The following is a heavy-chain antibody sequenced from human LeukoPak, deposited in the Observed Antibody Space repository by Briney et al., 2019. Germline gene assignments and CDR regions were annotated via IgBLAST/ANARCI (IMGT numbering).Heavy chain of an antibody. CDR1: GFTFSSYA. D-gene: IGHD2-8*01. Sequence: GGSLRLSCAASGFTFSSYAMSWVRQAPGKGLEWVANIKQDGRQENYVDSVKGRFTISRDNAKSSLYLQTNDLRVEDTAVYYCATNEDAMDVWGQGTTVTVSS. CDR2: IKQDGRQE. CDR3: ATNEDAMDV. J-gene: IGHJ6*02. V-gene: IGHV3-7*01.